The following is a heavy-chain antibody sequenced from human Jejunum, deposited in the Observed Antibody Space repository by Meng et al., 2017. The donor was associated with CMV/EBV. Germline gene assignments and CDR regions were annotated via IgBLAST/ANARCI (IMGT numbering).Heavy chain of an antibody. CDR1: GGSISSSNYP. CDR2: IYYSGIT. V-gene: IGHV4-39*07. Sequence: LECPGPGQGLVNPSGTLCLTWTVSGGSISSSNYPGGWIRQPPGKGLEWIGSIYYSGITYYNPSPKSRVTISVDTSKNQFSLKLSSVTAADTAVYYCARDRTTTGVNYFDYWGQGTLVTVSS. J-gene: IGHJ4*02. D-gene: IGHD4-23*01. CDR3: ARDRTTTGVNYFDY.